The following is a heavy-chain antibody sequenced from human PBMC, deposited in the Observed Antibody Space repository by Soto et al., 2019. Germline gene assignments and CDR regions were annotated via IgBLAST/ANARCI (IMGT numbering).Heavy chain of an antibody. V-gene: IGHV3-30*18. Sequence: QVQLVDSGGGVVQPGRSLRRSCAASGFIFSNYGMHWVRQAPGKGLECVALISNDGSKKYYADSVKGRFIISRDNSKNTLYLEMNSLRAEDTAVYYCAKVPLRPSYFDYWGQGTLVIVSS. CDR2: ISNDGSKK. CDR1: GFIFSNYG. J-gene: IGHJ4*02. D-gene: IGHD4-17*01. CDR3: AKVPLRPSYFDY.